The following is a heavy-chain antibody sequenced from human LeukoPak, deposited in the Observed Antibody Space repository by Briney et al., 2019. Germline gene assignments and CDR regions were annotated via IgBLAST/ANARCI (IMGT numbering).Heavy chain of an antibody. CDR3: ARDDSYDSSVLDP. CDR2: IYYSGST. D-gene: IGHD3-22*01. V-gene: IGHV4-39*07. J-gene: IGHJ5*02. CDR1: GGSISSSSYY. Sequence: SETLSLTCTVSGGSISSSSYYWGWIRQPPGKGLEWIGSIYYSGSTYYNPSLKSRVTISVDTSKNQFSLKLSSVTAADTAVYYCARDDSYDSSVLDPRGQGTLVTVSS.